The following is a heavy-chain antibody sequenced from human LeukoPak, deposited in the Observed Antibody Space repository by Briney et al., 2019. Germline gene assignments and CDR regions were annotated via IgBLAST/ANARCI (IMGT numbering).Heavy chain of an antibody. D-gene: IGHD1-14*01. CDR2: ISGSGGST. Sequence: GGSLRLSCAASGFTFSSYAMSWVRQAPGKGLEWVSAISGSGGSTYYADSVKGRFTISRDNSKNTLYLQMNSLRAEDTAVYYCAKGVVDNPKSRYFDLWGRGTLVTVSS. CDR3: AKGVVDNPKSRYFDL. J-gene: IGHJ2*01. V-gene: IGHV3-23*01. CDR1: GFTFSSYA.